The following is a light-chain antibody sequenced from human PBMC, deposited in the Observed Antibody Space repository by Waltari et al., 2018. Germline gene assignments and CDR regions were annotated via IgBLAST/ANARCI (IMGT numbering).Light chain of an antibody. CDR1: QSVLYNSNNKNY. CDR3: QQYFSTPLT. V-gene: IGKV4-1*01. CDR2: WAS. Sequence: DIVMTQSPDSLAVSLGERATINCKSSQSVLYNSNNKNYLAWYQQKPGQPPKLLIYWASPRESGVPDRFSGSGSGTDFTLTISSLQAEDVAVYYCQQYFSTPLTFGGGTKVEIK. J-gene: IGKJ4*01.